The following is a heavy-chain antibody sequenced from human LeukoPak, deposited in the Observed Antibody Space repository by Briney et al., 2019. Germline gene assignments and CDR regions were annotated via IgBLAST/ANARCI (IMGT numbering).Heavy chain of an antibody. J-gene: IGHJ3*02. V-gene: IGHV4-61*01. CDR3: ARVGYSYDIGLGAFDI. CDR1: SGSFSSGSYY. D-gene: IGHD5-18*01. Sequence: PSETLSLTCTVSSGSFSSGSYYWSWIRQPPGKGLEWIGYIYYSGSTNYNPSLKSRVTISVDTSKNQFSLKLSSVTAADTAVYYCARVGYSYDIGLGAFDIWGQGTMVTVSS. CDR2: IYYSGST.